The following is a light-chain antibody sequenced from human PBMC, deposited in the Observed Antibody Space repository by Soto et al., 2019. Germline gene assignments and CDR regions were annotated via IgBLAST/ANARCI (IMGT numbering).Light chain of an antibody. CDR3: AAWDDSLNALV. CDR2: SNN. J-gene: IGLJ1*01. V-gene: IGLV1-44*01. CDR1: SSNIGSNT. Sequence: QSVLTRRPSASATPGRRVPISCSGSSSNIGSNTVSWYQQVPGTAPKLLIYSNNQRPSGVPDRFSGSKSGTSASLATSGLQSEDEADYYCAAWDDSLNALVFGTGTKVTGL.